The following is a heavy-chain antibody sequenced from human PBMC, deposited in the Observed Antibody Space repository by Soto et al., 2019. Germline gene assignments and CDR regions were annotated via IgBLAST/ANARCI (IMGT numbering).Heavy chain of an antibody. CDR3: ARVTSSMVRGVIINREKYYYYMDV. CDR2: INHSGST. CDR1: GGSFSGYY. J-gene: IGHJ6*03. D-gene: IGHD3-10*01. Sequence: PSETLSLTCAVYGGSFSGYYWSWIRQPPGKGLEWIGEINHSGSTNYNPSLKSRVTISVDTSKNQFSLKLSSVTAADTAVYYCARVTSSMVRGVIINREKYYYYMDVCGKGTTVTVSS. V-gene: IGHV4-34*01.